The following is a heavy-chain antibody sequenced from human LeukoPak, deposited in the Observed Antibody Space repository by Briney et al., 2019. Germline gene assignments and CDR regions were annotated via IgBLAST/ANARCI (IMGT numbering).Heavy chain of an antibody. J-gene: IGHJ6*03. D-gene: IGHD3-22*01. CDR3: ARGSYYDSSGYPRPNYYYYYMDV. V-gene: IGHV1-18*01. Sequence: GASVKVSCKASGYIFTNYGISWLRQAPGLGLEWVGWISAYSGNTNYAQKLQGRVTMTTDTSTSTAYMELRSLRSDDTAVYYCARGSYYDSSGYPRPNYYYYYMDVWGKGTTVTVSS. CDR1: GYIFTNYG. CDR2: ISAYSGNT.